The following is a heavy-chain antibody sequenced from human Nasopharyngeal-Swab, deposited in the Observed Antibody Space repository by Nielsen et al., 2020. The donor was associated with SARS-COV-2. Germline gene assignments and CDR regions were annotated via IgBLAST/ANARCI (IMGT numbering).Heavy chain of an antibody. V-gene: IGHV3-7*03. D-gene: IGHD1-26*01. J-gene: IGHJ2*01. CDR3: ARGGIVGASTYWYFDV. Sequence: GESLKISCAASGFSITTYGMTWVRQAPGKGLEWVASIRQDGAEIYYVDSVKGRFAISRDNAKNSLYLQMNSLRADDTALYYCARGGIVGASTYWYFDVWGRCTPVTVSS. CDR2: IRQDGAEI. CDR1: GFSITTYG.